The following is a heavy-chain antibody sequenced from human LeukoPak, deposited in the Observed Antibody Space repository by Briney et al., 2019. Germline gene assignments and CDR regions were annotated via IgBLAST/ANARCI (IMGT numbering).Heavy chain of an antibody. D-gene: IGHD1-1*01. J-gene: IGHJ4*02. CDR2: IIPIFGIA. CDR3: VRVNLQNWNQPPRPGRYYFDY. CDR1: GGTFSSYA. V-gene: IGHV1-69*04. Sequence: SVKVSCKASGGTFSSYAISWVRQAPGQGLEWMGRIIPIFGIANYAQKFQGRVTITADKSTSTAYMELSSLRSEDTAVYYCVRVNLQNWNQPPRPGRYYFDYWGQGTLVTVSS.